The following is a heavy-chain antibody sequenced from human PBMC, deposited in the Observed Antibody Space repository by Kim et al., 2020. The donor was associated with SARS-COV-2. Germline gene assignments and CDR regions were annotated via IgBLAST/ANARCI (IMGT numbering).Heavy chain of an antibody. CDR2: INGDGSDT. J-gene: IGHJ5*02. CDR1: GFTFSSYW. D-gene: IGHD2-15*01. Sequence: GGSLRLSCAASGFTFSSYWMHWVRQAPGKGLMWVSRINGDGSDTAYADSVKGRFTISRDNAKNTLYLQMNSLRAEDTAVYYCARKDCSGGSCAFDPWGQGTLVTASS. CDR3: ARKDCSGGSCAFDP. V-gene: IGHV3-74*01.